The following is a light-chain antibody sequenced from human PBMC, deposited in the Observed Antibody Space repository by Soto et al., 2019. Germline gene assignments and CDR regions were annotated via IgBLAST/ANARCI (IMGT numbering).Light chain of an antibody. J-gene: IGLJ2*01. Sequence: QSVLTQPPSVSGAPGQRVTISCTGSSSNIGTGYDVHWYQQLPGTAPKLLIYDNTNRPSGVPDRFSGSKSDTSASLAITGRRAEDEADYYCQSYDTSLSGVVFGGGTKLTVL. CDR1: SSNIGTGYD. V-gene: IGLV1-40*01. CDR2: DNT. CDR3: QSYDTSLSGVV.